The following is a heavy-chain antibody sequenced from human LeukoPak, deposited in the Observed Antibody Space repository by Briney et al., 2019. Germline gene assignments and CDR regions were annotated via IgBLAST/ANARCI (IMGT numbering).Heavy chain of an antibody. CDR1: GGSFSGYY. Sequence: SETLSLTCAVYGGSFSGYYWSWIRQPPGKGLEWIGYIYYSGSTNYNPSLKSRVTISVDTSKNQFSLKLSSVTAADTAVYYCARAGSWYCSGGSCYHYWGQGTLVTVSS. D-gene: IGHD2-15*01. V-gene: IGHV4-59*01. CDR3: ARAGSWYCSGGSCYHY. CDR2: IYYSGST. J-gene: IGHJ4*02.